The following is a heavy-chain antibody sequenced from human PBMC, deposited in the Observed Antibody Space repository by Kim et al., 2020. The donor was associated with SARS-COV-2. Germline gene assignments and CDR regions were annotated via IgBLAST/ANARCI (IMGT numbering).Heavy chain of an antibody. D-gene: IGHD3-16*01. V-gene: IGHV3-13*04. CDR3: ARDRKLGGGFDP. CDR2: IGTAGDT. J-gene: IGHJ5*02. CDR1: GFTFSSYD. Sequence: GGSLRLSCAASGFTFSSYDMHWVRQATGKGLEWVSAIGTAGDTYYPGSVKGRFTISRENAKNSLYLQMNSLRAGDTAVYYCARDRKLGGGFDPWGQGTLVTVSS.